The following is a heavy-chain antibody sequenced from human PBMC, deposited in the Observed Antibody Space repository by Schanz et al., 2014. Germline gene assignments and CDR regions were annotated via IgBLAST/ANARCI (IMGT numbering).Heavy chain of an antibody. CDR1: GYTFTTYY. V-gene: IGHV1-46*01. CDR3: ARGSLAGYVALLMAANDY. D-gene: IGHD2-15*01. J-gene: IGHJ4*02. CDR2: VNPGGGST. Sequence: QVQLVQSGAEVKKPGASVKVSCQASGYTFTTYYIHWVRQAPGQGLEWMGIVNPGGGSTSVAQRFQTRVTLTRDTSTGTAYLGLTRLRFEDTAVYYCARGSLAGYVALLMAANDYWGQGTLLTVAS.